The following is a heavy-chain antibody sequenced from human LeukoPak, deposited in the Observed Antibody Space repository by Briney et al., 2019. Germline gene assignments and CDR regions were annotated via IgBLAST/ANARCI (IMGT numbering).Heavy chain of an antibody. CDR1: GFTFSSYG. D-gene: IGHD6-13*01. CDR3: ARDFTLAAEDY. J-gene: IGHJ4*02. CDR2: ISSSSSYI. Sequence: NPGGSLRLSCAASGFTFSSYGMHWVRQAPGKGLEWVSSISSSSSYIYYADSVKGRFTISRDNAKNSLYLQMNSLRAEDTAVYYCARDFTLAAEDYWGQGTLVTVSS. V-gene: IGHV3-21*01.